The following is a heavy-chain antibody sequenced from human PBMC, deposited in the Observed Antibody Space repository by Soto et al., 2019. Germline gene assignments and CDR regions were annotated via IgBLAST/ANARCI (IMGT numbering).Heavy chain of an antibody. CDR2: IKSKTDGGTT. Sequence: GGSLGLSCAASGFTFSNAWMSWVRQAPGKGLEWVGRIKSKTDGGTTDYAAPVKGRFTISRDDSKNTLYLQMNSLKTEDTAVYYCTTDRPPMIVVVYNWFDPWGQGTLVTVSS. D-gene: IGHD3-22*01. CDR1: GFTFSNAW. CDR3: TTDRPPMIVVVYNWFDP. V-gene: IGHV3-15*01. J-gene: IGHJ5*02.